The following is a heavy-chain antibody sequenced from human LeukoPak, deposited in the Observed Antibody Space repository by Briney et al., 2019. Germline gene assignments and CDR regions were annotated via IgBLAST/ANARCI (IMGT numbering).Heavy chain of an antibody. Sequence: GGSLRLSCAASGFTFSSYAMGWVRQAPGKGLVWVSAISGAGASTYYADSVKGRFTISRESSKNTLYLQMNSLRAEDTAVYYCATEITMIVVALVDYWGQGTLVTVSS. CDR3: ATEITMIVVALVDY. V-gene: IGHV3-23*01. D-gene: IGHD3-22*01. CDR2: ISGAGAST. J-gene: IGHJ4*02. CDR1: GFTFSSYA.